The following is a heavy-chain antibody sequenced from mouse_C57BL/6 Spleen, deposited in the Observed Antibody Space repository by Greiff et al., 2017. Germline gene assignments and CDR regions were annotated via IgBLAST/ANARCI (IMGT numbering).Heavy chain of an antibody. D-gene: IGHD1-3*01. J-gene: IGHJ2*01. Sequence: VKLQESGPELVKPGASVKISCKASGYAFSSSWMNWVKQRPGKGLEWIGRIYPGDGDTNYNGKFKGKATLTADKSSSTAYMQLSSLTSEDAAVYFCARQVKSNFDYWGQGTTLTVSS. V-gene: IGHV1-82*01. CDR1: GYAFSSSW. CDR2: IYPGDGDT. CDR3: ARQVKSNFDY.